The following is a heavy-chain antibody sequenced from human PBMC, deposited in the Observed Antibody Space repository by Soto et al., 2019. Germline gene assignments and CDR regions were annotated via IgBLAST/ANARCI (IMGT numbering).Heavy chain of an antibody. J-gene: IGHJ6*03. V-gene: IGHV4-59*01. CDR2: IYYSGST. D-gene: IGHD3-10*01. CDR3: ARGVKGVRINYYYYYMDV. Sequence: TLSLTFSIPGASIVSNSWSWMPEPPGRGLEWIGYIYYSGSTNYNPSLKSRVTISVDTSNNQFSLKLSSVTAADTAVYYCARGVKGVRINYYYYYMDVWGKGTTVT. CDR1: GASIVSNS.